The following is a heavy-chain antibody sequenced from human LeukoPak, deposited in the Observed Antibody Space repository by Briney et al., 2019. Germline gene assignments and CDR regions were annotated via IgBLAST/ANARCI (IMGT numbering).Heavy chain of an antibody. D-gene: IGHD6-19*01. V-gene: IGHV3-30*04. CDR2: ISYDGSIR. CDR1: EFSFSNFA. J-gene: IGHJ4*02. CDR3: ARDHGKYSSGWYSPYYFDY. Sequence: PGGSLRLSRAASEFSFSNFAMYWVRQPPGKGLEWLAVISYDGSIRYYADSVKGRFTISRDNSNNTLYLQMNSLRAEDTAVYYCARDHGKYSSGWYSPYYFDYWGQGTLVTVSS.